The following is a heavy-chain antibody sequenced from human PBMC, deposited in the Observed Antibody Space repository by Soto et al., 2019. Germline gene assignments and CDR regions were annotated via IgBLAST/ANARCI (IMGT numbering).Heavy chain of an antibody. CDR1: GVSISSYY. CDR2: INYSGST. CDR3: ARGRKALDY. V-gene: IGHV4-59*12. Sequence: SETLSLTCTVSGVSISSYYWSWIRQPPGKGLEWIGYINYSGSTNYNPSLKSRVTISVDTSKNQFSLKLSSVTAADTAVYYCARGRKALDYWGQGTLVTVSS. J-gene: IGHJ4*02.